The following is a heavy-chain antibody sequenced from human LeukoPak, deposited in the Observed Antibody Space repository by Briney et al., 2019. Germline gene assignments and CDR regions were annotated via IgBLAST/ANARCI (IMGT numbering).Heavy chain of an antibody. D-gene: IGHD2-15*01. CDR1: GGSINSGGYY. CDR3: ARYGSGSRGYAFDI. V-gene: IGHV4-31*03. CDR2: IYYSGST. Sequence: SETLSLTCTVSGGSINSGGYYWSWIRQHPGKGLEWIGYIYYSGSTYYNPSLKSRVTISVDTSKNQFSLKLSSVTAADTAVYYCARYGSGSRGYAFDIWGQGTMVTVSS. J-gene: IGHJ3*02.